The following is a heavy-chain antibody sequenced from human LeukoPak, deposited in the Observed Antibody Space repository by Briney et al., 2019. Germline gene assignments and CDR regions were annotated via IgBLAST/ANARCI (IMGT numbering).Heavy chain of an antibody. Sequence: PSQTLSLTCTVSGGSINSGGYYWSWIRQHPGKGLEWIGYIYYSGNTYYNPSLKSRVTISVDTSKNQFSLKVSSVTAADTAVCYCARETGTSEIDYWGQGTLVTVSS. J-gene: IGHJ4*02. CDR2: IYYSGNT. CDR1: GGSINSGGYY. V-gene: IGHV4-31*03. D-gene: IGHD1-1*01. CDR3: ARETGTSEIDY.